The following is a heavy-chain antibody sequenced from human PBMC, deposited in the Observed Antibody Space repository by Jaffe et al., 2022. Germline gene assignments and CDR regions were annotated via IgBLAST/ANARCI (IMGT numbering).Heavy chain of an antibody. CDR2: ASYDGSNE. V-gene: IGHV3-30*18. J-gene: IGHJ3*02. CDR1: GFIFRNYG. CDR3: AKDIRFQVCSGSSCAPIAFDM. D-gene: IGHD6-13*01. Sequence: LVESGGGVVQPGRSLRLSCVASGFIFRNYGMHWVRQAPGKGLEWVAMASYDGSNEYYADSVKGRFTVSRDNSKNMLELQMNSLRAEDTAVYYCAKDIRFQVCSGSSCAPIAFDMWGQGRMVIVSS.